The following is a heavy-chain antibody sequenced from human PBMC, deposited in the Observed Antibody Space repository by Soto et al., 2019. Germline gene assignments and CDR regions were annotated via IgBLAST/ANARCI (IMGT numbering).Heavy chain of an antibody. CDR3: ARETGGWFDL. D-gene: IGHD3-10*01. Sequence: PSETLSLTCAVSGGSISSCYWSWIRQPPGKGLEWSGDVYYSGSTYYTPSLNSRVTISVDTSKNQFSLKLSSVTAADTAVYYCARETGGWFDLWGQGTLVTVSS. V-gene: IGHV4-59*01. J-gene: IGHJ5*02. CDR2: VYYSGST. CDR1: GGSISSCY.